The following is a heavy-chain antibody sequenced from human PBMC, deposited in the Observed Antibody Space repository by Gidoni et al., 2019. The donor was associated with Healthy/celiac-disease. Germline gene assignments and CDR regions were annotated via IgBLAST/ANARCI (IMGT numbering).Heavy chain of an antibody. J-gene: IGHJ4*02. V-gene: IGHV1-18*01. CDR2: ISAYNGNT. D-gene: IGHD3-10*01. CDR3: STSMVRGVLEPPLDY. Sequence: QVQLVQSGAEVKKPGASVQVSCKASGYTFPSYGISWVRQAPGQGLEWMGWISAYNGNTNYAQKLQGRVTMTTDTSTSTAYMELRSLRSDDTAVYYCSTSMVRGVLEPPLDYWGQGTLVTVSS. CDR1: GYTFPSYG.